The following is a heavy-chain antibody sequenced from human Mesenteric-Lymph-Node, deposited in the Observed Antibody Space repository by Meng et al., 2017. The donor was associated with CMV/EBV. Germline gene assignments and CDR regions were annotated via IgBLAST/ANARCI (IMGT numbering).Heavy chain of an antibody. CDR2: IYYSGNT. V-gene: IGHV4-59*01. Sequence: SETLSLTCSVSGGSMNSYYWSWIRQPPGRGLEWIGYIYYSGNTNYNPSLKSRVTISADTSKNHFSLKLSSVTAADTAVYYCARDRSIWGGSFWFDPWGQGTLVTVSS. CDR1: GGSMNSYY. J-gene: IGHJ5*02. CDR3: ARDRSIWGGSFWFDP. D-gene: IGHD3-3*01.